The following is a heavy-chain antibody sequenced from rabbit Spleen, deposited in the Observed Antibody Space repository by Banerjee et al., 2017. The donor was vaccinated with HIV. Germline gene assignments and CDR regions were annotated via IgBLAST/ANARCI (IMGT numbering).Heavy chain of an antibody. CDR3: ARFYAGYGDFGFAAM. Sequence: QSLEESGGDLVKPGASLTLTCTASGIDFSSYYYICWVRQAPGKGPEWIACIYTGDGNTYYANWAKGRFTISKTSSTTVTLQMTSLTAADTATYFCARFYAGYGDFGFAAMWGPGTLVTVS. V-gene: IGHV1S40*01. J-gene: IGHJ6*01. CDR1: GIDFSSYYY. D-gene: IGHD7-1*01. CDR2: IYTGDGNT.